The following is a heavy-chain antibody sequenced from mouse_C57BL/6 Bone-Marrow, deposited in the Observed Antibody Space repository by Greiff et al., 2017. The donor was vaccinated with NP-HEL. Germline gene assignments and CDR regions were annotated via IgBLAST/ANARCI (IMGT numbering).Heavy chain of an antibody. J-gene: IGHJ2*01. Sequence: VQLQQSVAELVRPGASVKLFCTASGFIMKNTYMHWVKQRPEQGLEWIGRIDPAHGITKYAPKFQGKAPITADTSSTTAYLQLRSLTSDETAIYYCARGGEAYYFAYWDRGTTITVSS. CDR2: IDPAHGIT. CDR3: ARGGEAYYFAY. V-gene: IGHV14-3*01. CDR1: GFIMKNTY.